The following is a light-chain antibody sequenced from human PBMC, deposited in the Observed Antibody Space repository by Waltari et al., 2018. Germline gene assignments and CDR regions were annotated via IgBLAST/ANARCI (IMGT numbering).Light chain of an antibody. CDR3: QQANKFPYT. Sequence: DIQMTQSPSSVSASLGDNVTLTCRASQGMSRYLAWYQQAPGKAPKLLMYASSNLQSEFPLRFGGSGSGTDFTLTIRGLQPEDIVTYYCQQANKFPYTFGQGTKLEIK. CDR1: QGMSRY. CDR2: ASS. V-gene: IGKV1-12*01. J-gene: IGKJ2*01.